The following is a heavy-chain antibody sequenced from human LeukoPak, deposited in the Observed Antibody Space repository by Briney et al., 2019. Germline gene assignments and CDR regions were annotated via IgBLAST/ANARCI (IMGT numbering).Heavy chain of an antibody. J-gene: IGHJ4*02. V-gene: IGHV3-23*01. Sequence: GGSLRLSCAASGFSFRTYAMSWVRQAPGKGLEWVSDISGNGDSTYYADSVRGRFTISRDNSKNTLFLQMDSLRAEDTAVYYCAKVAGNYYNFDNWGQGTLVTVSS. D-gene: IGHD3-10*01. CDR3: AKVAGNYYNFDN. CDR1: GFSFRTYA. CDR2: ISGNGDST.